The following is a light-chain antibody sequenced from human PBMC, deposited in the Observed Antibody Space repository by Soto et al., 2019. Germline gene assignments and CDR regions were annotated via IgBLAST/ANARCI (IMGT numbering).Light chain of an antibody. CDR3: QQRSNWPLRLT. Sequence: EIVLTQSPATLSLSPGERATLSSRASQSVSSYLAWYQQKPGQAPRLLIYDASNRATGIPARFSGSGSGTDFTLTISSLEPEDFAVYYCQQRSNWPLRLTFGPGTKVDIK. V-gene: IGKV3-11*01. J-gene: IGKJ3*01. CDR1: QSVSSY. CDR2: DAS.